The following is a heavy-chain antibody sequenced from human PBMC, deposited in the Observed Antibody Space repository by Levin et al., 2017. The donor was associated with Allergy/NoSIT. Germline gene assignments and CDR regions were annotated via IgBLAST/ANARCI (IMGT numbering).Heavy chain of an antibody. Sequence: SETLSLTCAVYGGSFSDHYWSWICQVPGRGLEWIGEINHSGSTDYNPSLKSRLTISVDTSKNQYSLKLSSVTAADTAVYYCARRDYIWGGYRHRAFDIWGQGTMVTVSS. CDR1: GGSFSDHY. CDR3: ARRDYIWGGYRHRAFDI. V-gene: IGHV4-34*01. D-gene: IGHD3-16*02. J-gene: IGHJ3*02. CDR2: INHSGST.